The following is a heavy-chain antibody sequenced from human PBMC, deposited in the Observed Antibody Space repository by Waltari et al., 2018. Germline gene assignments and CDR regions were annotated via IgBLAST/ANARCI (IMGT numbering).Heavy chain of an antibody. CDR3: ARDLYRSTSGIRFDP. J-gene: IGHJ5*02. CDR1: GYTFSGYY. V-gene: IGHV1-2*06. Sequence: QVQLVQSGAEVKKPGASVQVSCKASGYTFSGYYMHWLRQAPGQGLEWMGRINPSSGDTNYAEKFQGRVTMTRDTSINTAYMELTRLRSDDTAVYYCARDLYRSTSGIRFDPWGQGTLVTVSS. D-gene: IGHD2-2*01. CDR2: INPSSGDT.